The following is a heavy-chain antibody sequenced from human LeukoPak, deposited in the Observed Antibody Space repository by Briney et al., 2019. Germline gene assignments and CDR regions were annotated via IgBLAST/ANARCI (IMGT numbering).Heavy chain of an antibody. CDR2: IYYSGST. Sequence: SETLSLTCTVSGGSISSSSYYWGWIRQPPGKGLEWIGSIYYSGSTYYNPSLKSRVTISVDTSKNQFSLKLSSVTAADTAVYYCARARIQLTQNWFDPWGQGTLVTVSS. J-gene: IGHJ5*02. V-gene: IGHV4-39*07. D-gene: IGHD5-18*01. CDR3: ARARIQLTQNWFDP. CDR1: GGSISSSSYY.